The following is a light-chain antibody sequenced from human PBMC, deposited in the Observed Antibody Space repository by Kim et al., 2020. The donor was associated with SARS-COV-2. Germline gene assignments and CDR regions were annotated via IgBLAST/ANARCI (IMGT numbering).Light chain of an antibody. J-gene: IGLJ2*01. V-gene: IGLV2-8*01. Sequence: GQSIIISCTGTSSDVGGYNYVSWYQQHPGKAPKLMIYEVSKRPSGVSDRFSGSKSGNTASLTVSGLQAEDEADYYCSSYAGNNAVVFGGGTKLTVL. CDR1: SSDVGGYNY. CDR3: SSYAGNNAVV. CDR2: EVS.